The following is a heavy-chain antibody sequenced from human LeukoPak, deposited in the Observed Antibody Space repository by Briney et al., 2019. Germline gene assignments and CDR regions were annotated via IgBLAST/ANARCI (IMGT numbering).Heavy chain of an antibody. Sequence: GGSLRLSCAASGFTFGTYAMSWVRQAPGKGLEWVSAISGSGGSTNYADSVRGRFTISRDNSKNTLYLQMNSLRADDTAVYYCAKPSNGWYSFDYWGQGTLVTVSS. CDR3: AKPSNGWYSFDY. CDR1: GFTFGTYA. J-gene: IGHJ4*02. CDR2: ISGSGGST. D-gene: IGHD6-19*01. V-gene: IGHV3-23*01.